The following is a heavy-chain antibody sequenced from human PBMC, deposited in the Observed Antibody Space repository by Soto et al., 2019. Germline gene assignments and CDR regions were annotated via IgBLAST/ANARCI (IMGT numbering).Heavy chain of an antibody. V-gene: IGHV1-69*13. CDR1: GGTFSSYA. CDR3: ARRTPQGLVLDP. CDR2: IIPIFGTA. J-gene: IGHJ5*02. D-gene: IGHD6-6*01. Sequence: GASVKVSCKASGGTFSSYAISWVRQAPGQGLEWMGGIIPIFGTANYAQKFQGRVTITADESTSTVYMELSSLRSEDTAVYYCARRTPQGLVLDPWGQGTLVTVSS.